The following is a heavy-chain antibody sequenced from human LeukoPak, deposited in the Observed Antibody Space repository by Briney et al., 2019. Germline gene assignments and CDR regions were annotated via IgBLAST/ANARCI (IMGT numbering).Heavy chain of an antibody. Sequence: GASVKVSCKVSGYTLTELSMHWVRQAPGKGLEWMGGFDPEDGETIYAQKFQGRVTMTEDTSTDTAYMELSSLRSEDTAVYYCATVGRPQVYGSGKNAFDIWGQGTMVTVSS. J-gene: IGHJ3*02. D-gene: IGHD3-10*01. CDR1: GYTLTELS. CDR2: FDPEDGET. CDR3: ATVGRPQVYGSGKNAFDI. V-gene: IGHV1-24*01.